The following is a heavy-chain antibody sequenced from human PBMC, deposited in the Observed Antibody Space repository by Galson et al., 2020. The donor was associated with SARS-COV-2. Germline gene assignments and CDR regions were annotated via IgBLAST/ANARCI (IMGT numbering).Heavy chain of an antibody. D-gene: IGHD5-12*01. CDR3: ARSGGYVSYFDY. Sequence: SQTLSLTCSVSGGSISSYYWSWIRQPPGKGLEWIAYIYYSGSTNYNPSLKSGVTISVDTSKNQFSLNLSSVTAADTAVYYCARSGGYVSYFDYWGQGILVTVSS. V-gene: IGHV4-59*13. CDR1: GGSISSYY. CDR2: IYYSGST. J-gene: IGHJ4*02.